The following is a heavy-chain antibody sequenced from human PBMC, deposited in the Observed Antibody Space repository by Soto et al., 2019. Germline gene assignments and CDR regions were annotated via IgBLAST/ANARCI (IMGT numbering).Heavy chain of an antibody. CDR1: GYTFTSYY. J-gene: IGHJ4*02. V-gene: IGHV1-46*01. D-gene: IGHD5-12*01. CDR2: INPSGGVT. CDR3: ARGFGYNVGPNPGPIPYFDY. Sequence: ASVKVSCKASGYTFTSYYMHWVRQAPGQGLEWMGIINPSGGVTSFSQKFQGRVTMTRDTSTSTVYMELSSLRSEDTAVYYCARGFGYNVGPNPGPIPYFDYWGQGTLVTVSS.